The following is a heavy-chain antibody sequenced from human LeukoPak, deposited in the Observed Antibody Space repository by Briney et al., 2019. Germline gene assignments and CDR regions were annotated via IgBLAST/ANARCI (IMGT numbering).Heavy chain of an antibody. J-gene: IGHJ2*01. D-gene: IGHD3-10*01. CDR1: GGSITSGSFY. CDR2: IYYSGNT. V-gene: IGHV4-39*07. Sequence: SETLSLTCTVSGGSITSGSFYWGWIRQPPGKGLKWIGNIYYSGNTYYNPSLKSRVTISVATSKNQFSLNLSSVTAADTAVYYCARDEGDFRRYFDLWGRGTLVTVSS. CDR3: ARDEGDFRRYFDL.